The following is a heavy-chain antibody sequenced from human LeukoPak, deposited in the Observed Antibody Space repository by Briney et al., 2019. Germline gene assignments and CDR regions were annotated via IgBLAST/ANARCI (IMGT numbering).Heavy chain of an antibody. D-gene: IGHD5-12*01. J-gene: IGHJ4*02. CDR1: GYTFTSYY. CDR3: ARATIISAGFDY. Sequence: ASVKVSCKASGYTFTSYYMHWVRQAPGQGLEWMGIINASGGSTSYAQTLQGRVTMTRDTSTSTVYMELSSLRSEDTAVYYCARATIISAGFDYWGQGTLVTVSS. CDR2: INASGGST. V-gene: IGHV1-46*04.